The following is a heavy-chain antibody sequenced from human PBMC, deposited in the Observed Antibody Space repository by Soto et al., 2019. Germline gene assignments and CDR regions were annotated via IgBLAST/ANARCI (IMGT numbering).Heavy chain of an antibody. D-gene: IGHD6-19*01. Sequence: EVQLLESGGGLVQPGGSLRLSCAASGFTFSSYAMSWVRQAPGRGLEWVSSITNGGGGRTYYADSVRGRFPISRDNSKNTRYLQMNSLRAEDTAVYYCAKEWGGFSSGWIIDFWGQGTLVTVSS. CDR3: AKEWGGFSSGWIIDF. J-gene: IGHJ4*02. CDR1: GFTFSSYA. CDR2: ITNGGGGRT. V-gene: IGHV3-23*01.